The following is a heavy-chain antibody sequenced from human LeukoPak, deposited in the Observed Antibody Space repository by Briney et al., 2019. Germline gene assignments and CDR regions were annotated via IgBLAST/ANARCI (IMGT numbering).Heavy chain of an antibody. D-gene: IGHD3-10*01. Sequence: SETLSLTCTVFGVSISSYYWGWIRQPAGKGLEWIGRIYTSGDTKYNPSLKSRVTMSIDTSKNQFSLRLNSVTAADTAVYYCARPGYYGSGSYYDYWGQGTLVTVSS. CDR3: ARPGYYGSGSYYDY. CDR1: GVSISSYY. V-gene: IGHV4-4*07. CDR2: IYTSGDT. J-gene: IGHJ4*02.